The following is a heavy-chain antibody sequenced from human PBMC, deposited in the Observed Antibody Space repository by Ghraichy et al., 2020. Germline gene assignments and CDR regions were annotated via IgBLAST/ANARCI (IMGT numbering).Heavy chain of an antibody. Sequence: ASVKVSCKASGYTFTSYDINWVRQATGQGLEWMGWMNPNSGNTGYAQKFQGRVTMTRNTSISTAYMELSSLRSEDTAVYYCARGYGDYVGYGMDVWGQGTTVTVSS. CDR3: ARGYGDYVGYGMDV. D-gene: IGHD4-17*01. V-gene: IGHV1-8*01. J-gene: IGHJ6*02. CDR1: GYTFTSYD. CDR2: MNPNSGNT.